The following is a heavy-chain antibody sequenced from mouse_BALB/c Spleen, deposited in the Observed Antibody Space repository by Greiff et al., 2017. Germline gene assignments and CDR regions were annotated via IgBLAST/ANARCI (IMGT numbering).Heavy chain of an antibody. Sequence: EVQGVESGGGLVKPGGSLKLSCAASGFAFSSYDMSWVRQTPEKRLEWVAYISSGGGSTYYPDTVKGRFTISRDNAKNTLYLQMSSLRSEDTAMYYCARQTGPYFDYWGQGTTLTVSS. CDR3: ARQTGPYFDY. D-gene: IGHD4-1*01. CDR1: GFAFSSYD. V-gene: IGHV5-12-1*01. J-gene: IGHJ2*01. CDR2: ISSGGGST.